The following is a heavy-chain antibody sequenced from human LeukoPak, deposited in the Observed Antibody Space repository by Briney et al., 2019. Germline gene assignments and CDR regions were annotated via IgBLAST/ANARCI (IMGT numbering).Heavy chain of an antibody. CDR3: ARVLGYYYYMDV. CDR1: GGSISTGSYY. V-gene: IGHV4-61*09. J-gene: IGHJ6*03. Sequence: PSETLSLTCTVSGGSISTGSYYWSWLRQPAGKGLEWIGHIYSSGSTYYNPSLKSRVTISVDTSKNQFSLKLSSVTAADTAVYYCARVLGYYYYMDVWGKGTTVTVSS. CDR2: IYSSGST.